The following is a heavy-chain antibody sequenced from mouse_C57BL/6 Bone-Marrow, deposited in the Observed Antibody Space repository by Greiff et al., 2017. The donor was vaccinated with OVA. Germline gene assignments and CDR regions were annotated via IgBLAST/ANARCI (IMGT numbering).Heavy chain of an antibody. CDR3: ARGGNPDY. D-gene: IGHD2-1*01. V-gene: IGHV1-76*01. CDR2: IYPGSGNT. J-gene: IGHJ2*01. CDR1: GYTFTDYY. Sequence: VQLQQSGAELVRPGASVKLSCKASGYTFTDYYINWVKQRPGQGLEWIARIYPGSGNTYYNEKFKGKATLTAEKSSSTAYMQLSSLTSEDSAVYFCARGGNPDYWGQGTTLTVSS.